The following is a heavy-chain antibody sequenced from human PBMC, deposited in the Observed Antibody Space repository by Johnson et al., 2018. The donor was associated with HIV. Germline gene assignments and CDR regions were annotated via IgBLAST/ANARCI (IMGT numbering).Heavy chain of an antibody. V-gene: IGHV3-66*03. Sequence: VQLVESGGGLIQPGGSLRLSCAASGFTVSASSMIWVRQAPGEGLKWVSLIYTGDSTSYADSVKGRFTISTDTSKNTLYLQMNSLRPEDTAVYYCARDGRYLVTRGSFDIWGQGTGVTVSS. CDR2: IYTGDST. D-gene: IGHD3-9*01. J-gene: IGHJ3*02. CDR1: GFTVSASS. CDR3: ARDGRYLVTRGSFDI.